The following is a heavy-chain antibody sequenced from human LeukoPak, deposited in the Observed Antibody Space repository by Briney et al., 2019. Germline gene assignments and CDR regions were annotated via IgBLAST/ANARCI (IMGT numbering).Heavy chain of an antibody. CDR1: GFTFSSYG. V-gene: IGHV3-30*03. Sequence: GGSLRLSCAASGFTFSSYGMHWVRQAPGKGLEWVAVISYDGSNKYYADSVKGRFTISRDNAKNTLYLQMNSLRAEDTAVYYCVTGQLDSLYYFDYWGQGTLVTVSS. CDR3: VTGQLDSLYYFDY. J-gene: IGHJ4*02. CDR2: ISYDGSNK. D-gene: IGHD1-1*01.